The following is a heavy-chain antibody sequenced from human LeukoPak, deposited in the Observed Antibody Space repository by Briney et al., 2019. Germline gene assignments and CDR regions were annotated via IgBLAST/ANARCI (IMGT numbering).Heavy chain of an antibody. CDR1: GFTFTSYS. V-gene: IGHV3-48*01. D-gene: IGHD4-17*01. CDR2: ISSSGRPI. J-gene: IGHJ4*02. Sequence: GGSLRLSCAASGFTFTSYSMNWVRQAPGKGLEWVSYISSSGRPIYYADFVKGRFTISRDNAKNSLYLQMNGLRAEDTAVYYCAREREHDYGTDYWGQGALVTVSS. CDR3: AREREHDYGTDY.